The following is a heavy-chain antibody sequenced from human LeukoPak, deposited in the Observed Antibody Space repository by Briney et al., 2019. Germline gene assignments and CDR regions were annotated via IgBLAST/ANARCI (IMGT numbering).Heavy chain of an antibody. Sequence: GGSLRLSCVASGFTFTSDAMNWVRQAPGKGLEWVSSTVSRGTTQYADSVKGRFTVSRDTSKNTLYLQMDSLRADDTAVYYCAKCSTSAYTTGWCNWIDPWGQGTLVTVSS. J-gene: IGHJ5*02. D-gene: IGHD6-19*01. V-gene: IGHV3-23*01. CDR2: TVSRGTT. CDR3: AKCSTSAYTTGWCNWIDP. CDR1: GFTFTSDA.